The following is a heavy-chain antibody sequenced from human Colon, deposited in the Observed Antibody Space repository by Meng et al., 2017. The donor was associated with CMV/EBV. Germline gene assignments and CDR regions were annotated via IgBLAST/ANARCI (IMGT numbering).Heavy chain of an antibody. CDR1: GFTFGDYA. V-gene: IGHV3-23*01. D-gene: IGHD5-18*01. CDR2: IRGSDDKT. Sequence: GESLKISCAASGFTFGDYAMTWVRQAPGKGLEWVSTIRGSDDKTYYADSVKGRFTISRDNSKNTLYLQMNSLRAEDTAVYYCAKSLVDTAMDLDYWGQGTLVTVSS. CDR3: AKSLVDTAMDLDY. J-gene: IGHJ4*02.